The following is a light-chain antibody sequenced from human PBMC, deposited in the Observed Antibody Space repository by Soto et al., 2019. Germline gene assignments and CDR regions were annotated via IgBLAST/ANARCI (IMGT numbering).Light chain of an antibody. CDR2: SAS. CDR3: QQSYITTVT. V-gene: IGKV1-39*01. Sequence: DIQITQSPSSLSAPVGDRVTITFRASQTISRYLNWYQQRPGKAPNILXYSASSLQSGVPSRFSGSGSGTDFTLTISSLKNEDFATYDCQQSYITTVTLGQGTKVDIK. J-gene: IGKJ1*01. CDR1: QTISRY.